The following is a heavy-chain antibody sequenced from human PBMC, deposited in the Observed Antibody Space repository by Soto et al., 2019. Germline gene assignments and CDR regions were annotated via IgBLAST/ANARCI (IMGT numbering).Heavy chain of an antibody. J-gene: IGHJ5*02. CDR2: IIPIFGTA. CDR3: ARSRIVMGYSSSWYREDGWFDP. Sequence: QVQLVQSGAEVKKPGSSVKVSCKASGGTFSSYAISWVRQAPGQGLEWMGGIIPIFGTANYAQKFQGRVTITADESKSTAYMELSSLRSEDTAVYYCARSRIVMGYSSSWYREDGWFDPWGQGTLVTVSS. CDR1: GGTFSSYA. V-gene: IGHV1-69*01. D-gene: IGHD6-13*01.